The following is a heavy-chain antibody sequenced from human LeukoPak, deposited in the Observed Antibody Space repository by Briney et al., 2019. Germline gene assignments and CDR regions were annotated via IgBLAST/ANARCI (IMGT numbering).Heavy chain of an antibody. CDR2: INPNSGGT. CDR1: GYTFTGYY. J-gene: IGHJ3*02. V-gene: IGHV1-2*02. CDR3: ASETVAGIFNAFDI. D-gene: IGHD6-19*01. Sequence: ASVKVSCTASGYTFTGYYMHWVRQAPGQGLEWMGWINPNSGGTNYAQKFQGRVTMTRDTSISTAYMELSGLRSDDTAVYYCASETVAGIFNAFDIWGQGTMVTVSS.